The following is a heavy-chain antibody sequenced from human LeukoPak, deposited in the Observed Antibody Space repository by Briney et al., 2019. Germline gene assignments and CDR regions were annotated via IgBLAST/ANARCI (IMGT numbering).Heavy chain of an antibody. Sequence: PGGSLRLSCAAAGFTFSSYEMNWVRQAPGKGREWVSYISSSGSTIYYADSVKGRFTISRDNAKNSLYLQMNCLRAEDTAVYYCAGRSVDTAMVFDYWGQGTLVTVSS. D-gene: IGHD5-18*01. V-gene: IGHV3-48*03. CDR3: AGRSVDTAMVFDY. CDR1: GFTFSSYE. J-gene: IGHJ4*02. CDR2: ISSSGSTI.